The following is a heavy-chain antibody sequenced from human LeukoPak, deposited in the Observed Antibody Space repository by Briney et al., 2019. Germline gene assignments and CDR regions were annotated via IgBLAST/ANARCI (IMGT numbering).Heavy chain of an antibody. V-gene: IGHV4-61*02. CDR2: IYTSGST. CDR1: GGSISSGSYY. Sequence: SETLSLTCTVSGGSISSGSYYWSWIRQPAGKGLEWIGRIYTSGSTNYNPSLKSRATISVDKSKNQFSLSLTSVTAADTAVYYCVRDTPGGSYGDYDYWGQGTLVTVSS. D-gene: IGHD4-17*01. J-gene: IGHJ4*02. CDR3: VRDTPGGSYGDYDY.